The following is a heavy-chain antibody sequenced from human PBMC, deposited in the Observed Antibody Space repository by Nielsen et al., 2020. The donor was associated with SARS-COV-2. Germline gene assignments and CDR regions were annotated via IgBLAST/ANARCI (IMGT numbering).Heavy chain of an antibody. CDR2: SIIVGAP. CDR1: VAPSAGVVLS. V-gene: IGHV4-39*01. CDR3: ARHAIRFLEGIDP. Sequence: SETLSSPALSLVAPSAGVVLSGAGSASPQGRGWSGLGVSIIVGAPTTPPPLKSRLTISVDTSKNQFSLKLSSVTAADTAVYYCARHAIRFLEGIDPWGPGTLVTVSS. J-gene: IGHJ5*02. D-gene: IGHD3-3*01.